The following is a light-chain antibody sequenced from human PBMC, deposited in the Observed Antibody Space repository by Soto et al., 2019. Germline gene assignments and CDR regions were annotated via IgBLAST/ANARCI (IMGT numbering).Light chain of an antibody. Sequence: ELLLAPSPGPLSLSPGESAPLSCRASQSVSSSFLAWYQQKAGQAPRVLIYGASRRATGIPPRFSGSGSGTDFTLTISSLAPEDSAVYYCQQRHMWPITFGQGTRLEIK. V-gene: IGKV3-20*01. CDR3: QQRHMWPIT. CDR2: GAS. J-gene: IGKJ5*01. CDR1: QSVSSSF.